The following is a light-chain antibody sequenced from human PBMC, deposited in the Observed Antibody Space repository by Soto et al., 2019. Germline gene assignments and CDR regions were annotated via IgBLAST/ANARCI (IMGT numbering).Light chain of an antibody. CDR1: QSLLQTNGYNY. J-gene: IGKJ1*01. V-gene: IGKV2-28*01. Sequence: DIVMTQSPLSLPVTPGEPASISCRSSQSLLQTNGYNYLDWYLQKPGQSPQLLIYFGSNRASGVPDRFSGSGSGTDFTLKISRVEAEDVGVYYCMQALQTPWAFGQGTKVAIK. CDR2: FGS. CDR3: MQALQTPWA.